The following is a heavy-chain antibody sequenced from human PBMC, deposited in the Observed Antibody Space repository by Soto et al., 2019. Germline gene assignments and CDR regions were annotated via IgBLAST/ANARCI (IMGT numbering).Heavy chain of an antibody. Sequence: EVQLVESGGGLVQPGGSLRLSCAASGFTFSSYWMTWVRQAPGKGLEWVANIKQDGSEKYYVDSVKGRFTISRDNAKNSLLLQMNSLRAEDTAVYYGAGGWGLDPWGQGTLVTVSS. D-gene: IGHD1-26*01. CDR2: IKQDGSEK. V-gene: IGHV3-7*04. CDR1: GFTFSSYW. CDR3: AGGWGLDP. J-gene: IGHJ5*02.